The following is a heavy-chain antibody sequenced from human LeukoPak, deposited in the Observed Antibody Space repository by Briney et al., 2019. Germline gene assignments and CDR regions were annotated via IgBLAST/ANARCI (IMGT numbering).Heavy chain of an antibody. D-gene: IGHD3-3*01. V-gene: IGHV4-39*07. Sequence: SETLSLTCSVSGGSISGSYYYWGWIRQPSGKGLEWIGSIYYSGSTHYNPSLKSRVTISVDTSKNQFSLKLTSVPAADTALYYCARHEDWSGTYFDSWGQGTLVTVSS. CDR3: ARHEDWSGTYFDS. J-gene: IGHJ4*02. CDR2: IYYSGST. CDR1: GGSISGSYYY.